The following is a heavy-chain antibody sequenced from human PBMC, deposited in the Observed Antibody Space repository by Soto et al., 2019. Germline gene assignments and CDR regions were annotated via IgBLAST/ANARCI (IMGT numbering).Heavy chain of an antibody. J-gene: IGHJ6*02. CDR2: VSAGGDMT. D-gene: IGHD3-10*01. CDR1: GFTFSSYA. Sequence: DVHLLESGGHLVQPGGSLRLSCAASGFTFSSYAMSWVRQAPGKGLEWVSSVSAGGDMTYYSDSVKGRFTISRDNSNNVRFLQMKSLRIEDTALYYCARGDRGGSGSPASYYYSGLDVWGQGATVTVS. V-gene: IGHV3-23*01. CDR3: ARGDRGGSGSPASYYYSGLDV.